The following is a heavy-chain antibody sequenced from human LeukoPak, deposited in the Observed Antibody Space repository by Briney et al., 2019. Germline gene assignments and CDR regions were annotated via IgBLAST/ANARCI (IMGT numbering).Heavy chain of an antibody. Sequence: SETLSLTCTVSGGSISDYYWSWIRQFPGKGLEWIDYIHYSGNTKYNPSLEGRVTISVDKSKNQFSLKLSSVTAADTAVYYCARYRGANGYYFDYWGQGTLVTVSS. CDR2: IHYSGNT. CDR1: GGSISDYY. J-gene: IGHJ4*02. D-gene: IGHD3-10*01. CDR3: ARYRGANGYYFDY. V-gene: IGHV4-59*12.